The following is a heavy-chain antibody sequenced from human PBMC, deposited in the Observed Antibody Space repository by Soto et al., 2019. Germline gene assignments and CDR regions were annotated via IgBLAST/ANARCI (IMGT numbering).Heavy chain of an antibody. CDR3: ARDHRPDNYYDSSGSLFDY. V-gene: IGHV6-1*01. D-gene: IGHD3-22*01. J-gene: IGHJ4*02. Sequence: PSQTLSLTCAISGDSVASNSAACTWIRQSPSRGLEWLGRTYYRSKWYNDYAVSVKSRITINPDTSKNQFSLQLNSVTPEDTAVYYCARDHRPDNYYDSSGSLFDYWGQGTLVTVSS. CDR1: GDSVASNSAA. CDR2: TYYRSKWYN.